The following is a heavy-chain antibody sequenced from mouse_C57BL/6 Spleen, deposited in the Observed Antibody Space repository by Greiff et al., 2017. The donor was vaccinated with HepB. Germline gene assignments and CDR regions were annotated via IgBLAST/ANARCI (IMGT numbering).Heavy chain of an antibody. CDR2: IYPGSGST. CDR3: ARTYYDGSSGGSFDY. J-gene: IGHJ2*01. D-gene: IGHD1-1*01. Sequence: VQLQQSGAELVKPGASVKMSCKASGYTFTSYWITWVKQRPGQGLEWIGDIYPGSGSTNYNEKFKSKATLTVDTSSSTAYMQLSSLTSEDSAVYYCARTYYDGSSGGSFDYWGQGTTLTVSS. CDR1: GYTFTSYW. V-gene: IGHV1-55*01.